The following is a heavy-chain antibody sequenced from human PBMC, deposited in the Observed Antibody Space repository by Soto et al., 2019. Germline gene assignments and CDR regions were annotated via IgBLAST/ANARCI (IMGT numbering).Heavy chain of an antibody. CDR3: ARDRRIFGVVIPNYYYYGMDV. D-gene: IGHD3-3*01. V-gene: IGHV4-30-4*01. CDR1: GGSISSGDYY. J-gene: IGHJ6*02. CDR2: IYYSGST. Sequence: SETLSLTCTVSGGSISSGDYYWSWIRQPPGKGLEWIGYIYYSGSTYYNPSLKSRVTISVGTSKNQFSLKLSSVTAADTAVYYCARDRRIFGVVIPNYYYYGMDVWVQGTTVTVFS.